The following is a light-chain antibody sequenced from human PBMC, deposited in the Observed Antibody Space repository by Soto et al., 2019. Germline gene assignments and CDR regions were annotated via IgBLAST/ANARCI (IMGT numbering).Light chain of an antibody. CDR3: SSYTRSSTVV. V-gene: IGLV2-14*01. J-gene: IGLJ3*02. CDR2: EVS. Sequence: QSVLTQPASVSGSPGQSITISCTGTSSDVGGYNYVSWYQQHPGKVPKLMISEVSNRPSGVSNRFSGSKSGNTASLTISGLKAEDEADYYCSSYTRSSTVVFGGGTKLTVL. CDR1: SSDVGGYNY.